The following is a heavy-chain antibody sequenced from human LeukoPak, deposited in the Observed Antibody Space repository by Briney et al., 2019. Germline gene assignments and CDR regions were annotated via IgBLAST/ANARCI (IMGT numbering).Heavy chain of an antibody. Sequence: SQTLSLTCTVSGGSTSSGGYYWSWIRQHPGKGLEWIGYIYYSGSTYYNPSLKSRVTISVDTSKNQFSLKLSSVTAADTAVYYCARDYYDSSGYYSPAFDYWGQGTLVTVSS. CDR3: ARDYYDSSGYYSPAFDY. V-gene: IGHV4-31*03. J-gene: IGHJ4*02. D-gene: IGHD3-22*01. CDR1: GGSTSSGGYY. CDR2: IYYSGST.